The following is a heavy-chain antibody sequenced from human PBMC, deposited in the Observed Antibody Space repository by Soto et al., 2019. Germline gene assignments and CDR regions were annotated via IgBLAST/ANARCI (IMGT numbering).Heavy chain of an antibody. J-gene: IGHJ5*02. V-gene: IGHV4-59*01. D-gene: IGHD3-22*01. CDR1: GGYINNYY. CDR3: ARYSPPKKSYDSNPGWFGP. CDR2: VYYTGST. Sequence: SETLSLTCTVSGGYINNYYWTWIRQPPGKGLEWIGYVYYTGSTSYNPSLKSRVTISLDTSMNQFSLTLNSVTAADTAMYFCARYSPPKKSYDSNPGWFGPWGQGTLVTVSS.